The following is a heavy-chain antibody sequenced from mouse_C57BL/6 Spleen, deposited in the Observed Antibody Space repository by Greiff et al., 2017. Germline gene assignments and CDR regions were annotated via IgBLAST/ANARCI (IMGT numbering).Heavy chain of an antibody. V-gene: IGHV1-54*01. CDR1: GYAFTNYL. CDR2: INPGSGGT. J-gene: IGHJ1*03. Sequence: QVQLKESGAELVRPGTSVKVSCKASGYAFTNYLIEWVKQRPGQGLEWIGVINPGSGGTNYNEQFKGKATLTADKSSSTAYMQLSSLTSEDSAVYFCAREAYGSSGYFDVWGTGTTVTVSS. CDR3: AREAYGSSGYFDV. D-gene: IGHD1-1*01.